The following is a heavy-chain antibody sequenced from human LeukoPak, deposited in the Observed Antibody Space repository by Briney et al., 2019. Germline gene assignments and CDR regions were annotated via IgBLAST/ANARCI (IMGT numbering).Heavy chain of an antibody. CDR3: AKFVQLVLREQRHFDY. J-gene: IGHJ4*01. CDR2: ISGSGGST. Sequence: GGSLRLSCAASGFTFRSYAMSWVRQAPGKGLEWDSAISGSGGSTYYADSVKGRFTISRDNSKNTLYLQMNSLRAEDTAVYYCAKFVQLVLREQRHFDYWGQGTLVTVSS. V-gene: IGHV3-23*01. CDR1: GFTFRSYA. D-gene: IGHD6-13*01.